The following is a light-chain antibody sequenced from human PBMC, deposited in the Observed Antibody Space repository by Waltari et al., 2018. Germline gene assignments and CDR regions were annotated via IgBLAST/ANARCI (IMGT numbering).Light chain of an antibody. J-gene: IGKJ1*01. CDR2: KVS. Sequence: DVVMTQSPLSLPVSLGQPASTSCSSSQSLVHTDGHTYLNWFQQRPGQSPRRLIYKVSNRDSGVPDRFSGSGSDTAFTLKISRVEAEDVGIYYCMQATNWPLTFGQGTKVEIQ. CDR3: MQATNWPLT. CDR1: QSLVHTDGHTY. V-gene: IGKV2-30*02.